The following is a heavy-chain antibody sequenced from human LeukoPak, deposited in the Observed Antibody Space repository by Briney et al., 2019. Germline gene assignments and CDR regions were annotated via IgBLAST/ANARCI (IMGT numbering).Heavy chain of an antibody. D-gene: IGHD3-3*01. CDR3: ATVGKLRFLEWHNWFDP. CDR2: FYPEDGET. V-gene: IGHV1-24*01. CDR1: GYTLTELS. J-gene: IGHJ5*02. Sequence: ASVKVSCKVSGYTLTELSMHWVRQAPGKGLEWMGGFYPEDGETIYAQKFQGRVTMTEDTSTDTAYMELSSLRSEDTAVYYCATVGKLRFLEWHNWFDPWGQGTLVTVSS.